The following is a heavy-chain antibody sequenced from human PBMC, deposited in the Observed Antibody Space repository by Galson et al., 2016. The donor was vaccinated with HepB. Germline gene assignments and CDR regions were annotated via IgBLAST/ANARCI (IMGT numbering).Heavy chain of an antibody. V-gene: IGHV1-18*04. D-gene: IGHD2-15*01. Sequence: SVKVSCKASGYTFTSYSLNWVRQAPGQGLEWMGWISVYNGDTNYAQRLQGRVTMTTDTSTTTAYLELRSLRSDDTAVYYCARGGTSYSLDYWGQGTLVTVSS. CDR1: GYTFTSYS. CDR3: ARGGTSYSLDY. J-gene: IGHJ4*02. CDR2: ISVYNGDT.